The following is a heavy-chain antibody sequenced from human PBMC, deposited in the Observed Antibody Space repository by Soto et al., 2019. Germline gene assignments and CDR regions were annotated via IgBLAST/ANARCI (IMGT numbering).Heavy chain of an antibody. D-gene: IGHD2-15*01. J-gene: IGHJ3*02. V-gene: IGHV3-64*01. CDR3: ARAASEGIGDAFDI. CDR1: GFTFSSYA. CDR2: ISSNGGST. Sequence: EVQLVESGGGLVQPGGSLRLSCAASGFTFSSYAMHWVRQAPGKGLEYVSAISSNGGSTYYANSVKGRFTISRDNSKNTLYLQMGSLRAEDMAVYYCARAASEGIGDAFDIWGQGTMVTVSS.